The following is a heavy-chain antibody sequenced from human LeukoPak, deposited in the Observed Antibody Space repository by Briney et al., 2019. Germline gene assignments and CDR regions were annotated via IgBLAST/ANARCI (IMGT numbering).Heavy chain of an antibody. D-gene: IGHD1-26*01. CDR2: IIPIFGTA. CDR1: GGTFSSYA. Sequence: EASVKVSCKASGGTFSSYAISWVRQAPGQGLEWMGGIIPIFGTANYAQKFQGRVTITADESTSTAYMELSSLRSDDTAVYYCARGSTGGSYLPYYFDYWGQGTLVTVSS. V-gene: IGHV1-69*13. J-gene: IGHJ4*02. CDR3: ARGSTGGSYLPYYFDY.